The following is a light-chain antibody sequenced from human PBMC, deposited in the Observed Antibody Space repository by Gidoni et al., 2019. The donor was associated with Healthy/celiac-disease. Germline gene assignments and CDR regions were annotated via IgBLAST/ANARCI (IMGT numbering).Light chain of an antibody. Sequence: DIVLTQSPGTLSLSPGERATLSCRAIQSVSSSYLAWYKQKPGQAPRLLSYGASSRATGIPDRLSGSGSGTDFTITISRLEPEDFAVYYCQQRRTFGQGTKLEIK. CDR1: QSVSSSY. CDR2: GAS. CDR3: QQRRT. V-gene: IGKV3-20*01. J-gene: IGKJ2*01.